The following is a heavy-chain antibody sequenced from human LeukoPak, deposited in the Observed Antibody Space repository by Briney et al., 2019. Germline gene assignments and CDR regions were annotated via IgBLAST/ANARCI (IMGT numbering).Heavy chain of an antibody. CDR1: GFTFSSYA. V-gene: IGHV3-30-3*01. D-gene: IGHD2-2*01. CDR2: ISYDGSNK. Sequence: GGSLRLSCAASGFTFSSYAKHWVRQAPGKGLEWVAVISYDGSNKYYADSVKGRFTISRDNSKNTLYLQMNSLRAEDTAVYYCAREGAVVVPAAPNWFDPWGQGTLVTVSS. CDR3: AREGAVVVPAAPNWFDP. J-gene: IGHJ5*02.